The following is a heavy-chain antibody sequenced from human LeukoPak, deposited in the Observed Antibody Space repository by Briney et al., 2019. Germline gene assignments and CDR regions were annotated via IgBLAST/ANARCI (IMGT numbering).Heavy chain of an antibody. Sequence: SETLSLTCTVSSGSISSYYWSWIRQPAGKGLEWIGRIYTSGSTNSNPSLKSRVTMSVDTSKNQFSLKLSSVTAADTAVYYCARDWEGSGSYPYYYYYYMDVWGKGTTVTVSS. V-gene: IGHV4-4*07. CDR2: IYTSGST. CDR1: SGSISSYY. D-gene: IGHD3-10*01. J-gene: IGHJ6*03. CDR3: ARDWEGSGSYPYYYYYYMDV.